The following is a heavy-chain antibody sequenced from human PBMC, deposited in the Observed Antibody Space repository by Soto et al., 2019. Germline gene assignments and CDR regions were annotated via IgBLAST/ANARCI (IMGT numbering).Heavy chain of an antibody. CDR1: GFTFSSYA. J-gene: IGHJ4*02. Sequence: GGSLRLSCAASGFTFSSYAMHWVRQAPGKGLEWVAVISYDGSNKYYADSVKGRFTISRDNSKNTLYLQMNSLRAEDTAVYYCARPRYCSGGSCYYYFDYWGQGTLVTVSS. CDR2: ISYDGSNK. D-gene: IGHD2-15*01. V-gene: IGHV3-30-3*01. CDR3: ARPRYCSGGSCYYYFDY.